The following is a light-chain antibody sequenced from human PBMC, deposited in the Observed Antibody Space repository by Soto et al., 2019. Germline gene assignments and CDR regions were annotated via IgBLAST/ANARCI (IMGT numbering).Light chain of an antibody. CDR1: QGIGDT. CDR3: QHYYNWPLT. V-gene: IGKV3D-15*01. J-gene: IGKJ4*01. Sequence: EVVMTQSPATLSVSPGEGVTLSCRANQGIGDTLAWYQHKPGQTPRLLIYDTSTRATGIPARFSGSGSGTEFTLTISSLQSEDFAVYYCQHYYNWPLTFGGGTKVDIK. CDR2: DTS.